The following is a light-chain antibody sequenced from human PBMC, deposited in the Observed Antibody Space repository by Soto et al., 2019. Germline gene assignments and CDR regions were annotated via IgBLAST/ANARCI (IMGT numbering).Light chain of an antibody. CDR3: QQYDNSIT. CDR2: GTS. J-gene: IGKJ5*01. Sequence: EIVLTQSPDTLSLSPGDGATLSCRASQSVSSNNLAWYHQKPGQPPRLLIYGTSSRATGIPDRVSGSGSGTDFTLSIRRLETEDFAVYYCQQYDNSITFGQGTRLE. V-gene: IGKV3-20*01. CDR1: QSVSSNN.